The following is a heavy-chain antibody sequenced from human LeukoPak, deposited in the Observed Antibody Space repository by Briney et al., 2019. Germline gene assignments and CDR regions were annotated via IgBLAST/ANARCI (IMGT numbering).Heavy chain of an antibody. V-gene: IGHV4-38-2*01. Sequence: PSETLSLTCAVSGYSISSGYYWGWIRQPPGKGLEWIGSIYHSGSTYYNPSLKSRVTISVDTSKNQFSLKLSSVTGADTAVYYCARAPYYYDSSGIPYYFDYWGQGTLVTVSS. D-gene: IGHD3-22*01. CDR2: IYHSGST. J-gene: IGHJ4*02. CDR3: ARAPYYYDSSGIPYYFDY. CDR1: GYSISSGYY.